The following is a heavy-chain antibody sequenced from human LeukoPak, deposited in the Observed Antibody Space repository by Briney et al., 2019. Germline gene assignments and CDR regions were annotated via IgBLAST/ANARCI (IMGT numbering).Heavy chain of an antibody. D-gene: IGHD3-22*01. V-gene: IGHV3-74*01. J-gene: IGHJ4*02. CDR1: GFTFSGYW. CDR3: ARDAHYYDSSGYYSGPHFDY. Sequence: GGSLRLSCAASGFTFSGYWMHWVRQAPGKGLGWVARINSDGSSTSYAESVKGRFTISRDNATSTLYMHMSSLRAEDTAVYYCARDAHYYDSSGYYSGPHFDYGGQGTLVTVS. CDR2: INSDGSST.